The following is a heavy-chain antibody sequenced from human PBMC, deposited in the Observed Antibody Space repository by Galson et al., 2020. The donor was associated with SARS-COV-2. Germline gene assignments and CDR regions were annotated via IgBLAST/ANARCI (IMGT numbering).Heavy chain of an antibody. D-gene: IGHD6-19*01. V-gene: IGHV1-2*02. J-gene: IGHJ5*02. CDR2: INPNSGDA. CDR3: ARSPGYSSGWALNWFDP. CDR1: GYTFTGYY. Sequence: ASVKVSCKASGYTFTGYYVHWVRQAPGQGLEWMGWINPNSGDANRAQKFQGRVTLTRDTSISTAYMELSSLRSDDTAVYYCARSPGYSSGWALNWFDPWGQGTLVTVSS.